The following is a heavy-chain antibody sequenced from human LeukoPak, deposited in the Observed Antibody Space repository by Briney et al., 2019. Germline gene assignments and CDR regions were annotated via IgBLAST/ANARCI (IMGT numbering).Heavy chain of an antibody. J-gene: IGHJ4*02. D-gene: IGHD6-13*01. V-gene: IGHV3-30-3*01. CDR2: ISYDGSNK. CDR3: ARGKQQLNY. Sequence: GGSLRLSCAASGFTFSSYAMHWVRQAPGKGLEWVAVISYDGSNKYYADSVKGRFTISRDNAKNSLYLQMNSLRDEDTAVYYCARGKQQLNYWGQGTLVTVSS. CDR1: GFTFSSYA.